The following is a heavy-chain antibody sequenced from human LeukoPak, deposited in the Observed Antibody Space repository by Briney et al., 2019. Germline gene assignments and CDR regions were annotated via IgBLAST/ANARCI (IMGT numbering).Heavy chain of an antibody. Sequence: GASVKVSCKASGYTFTSYGISWVRQAPGQGLEWMGWISAYNGNTNYAQKLQSRVTMTTDTSTSTAYMELRSLRSDDAAVYYCARELRGYDYVWGSYRERYYFDYWGQGTLVTVSS. D-gene: IGHD3-16*02. J-gene: IGHJ4*02. CDR1: GYTFTSYG. V-gene: IGHV1-18*01. CDR2: ISAYNGNT. CDR3: ARELRGYDYVWGSYRERYYFDY.